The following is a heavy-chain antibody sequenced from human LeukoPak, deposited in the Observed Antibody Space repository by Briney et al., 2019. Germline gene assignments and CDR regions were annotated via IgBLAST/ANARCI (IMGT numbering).Heavy chain of an antibody. J-gene: IGHJ6*02. CDR3: ARSITIKGYYYYGMDV. CDR1: GYSFTSYW. D-gene: IGHD3-9*01. V-gene: IGHV5-51*04. CDR2: IYPGDSDT. Sequence: GESLKISCKGSGYSFTSYWIGWVRQMPGKGLEWMGIIYPGDSDTRYRPSFQGQVTISADKPTSTAYLQWRSLKASDTAMYYCARSITIKGYYYYGMDVWGQGTTVTVSS.